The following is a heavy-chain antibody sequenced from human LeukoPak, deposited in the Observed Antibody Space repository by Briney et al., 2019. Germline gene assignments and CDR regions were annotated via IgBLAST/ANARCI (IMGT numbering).Heavy chain of an antibody. Sequence: GGSLRLSCSVSGFIFRDFSMSWVRQAPGKGLEWVAKMNEYGSEIFYVDSVKGRFTISRDNGKNSLYLQMNRLRAEDTAVYFCAKNVDRQLWQHGAFDIWGQGTMVTVSS. D-gene: IGHD3-10*01. CDR3: AKNVDRQLWQHGAFDI. J-gene: IGHJ3*02. CDR2: MNEYGSEI. V-gene: IGHV3-7*01. CDR1: GFIFRDFS.